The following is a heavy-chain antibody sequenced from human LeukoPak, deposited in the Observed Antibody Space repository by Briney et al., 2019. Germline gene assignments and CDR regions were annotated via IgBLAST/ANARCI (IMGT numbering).Heavy chain of an antibody. D-gene: IGHD2-2*01. J-gene: IGHJ3*02. CDR2: TSPYNGNT. Sequence: GASVKVSRKASVYTHRNYGIRWLRQPRGQGLEWMGWTSPYNGNTDYAQNLQGRVTMPTDTSTDTDYMELRSMRSDDTAVFYCARQSTSWKRSPDDAFDIWGQGTVVTVSS. CDR1: VYTHRNYG. CDR3: ARQSTSWKRSPDDAFDI. V-gene: IGHV1-18*01.